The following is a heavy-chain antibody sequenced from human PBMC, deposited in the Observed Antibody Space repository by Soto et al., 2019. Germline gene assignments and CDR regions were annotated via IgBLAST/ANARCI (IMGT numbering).Heavy chain of an antibody. V-gene: IGHV4-4*07. J-gene: IGHJ6*02. CDR3: ARADYEILTGDYAMDV. Sequence: PSETLALTCTVSDDFISIYYWNWIRQPAGKGLEWIGRVSTNGATNYNPSLESRVTMSVDTSKNQFSMKLTSVNDADTAVYFCARADYEILTGDYAMDVWGQGIRVTVSS. CDR1: DDFISIYY. CDR2: VSTNGAT. D-gene: IGHD3-9*01.